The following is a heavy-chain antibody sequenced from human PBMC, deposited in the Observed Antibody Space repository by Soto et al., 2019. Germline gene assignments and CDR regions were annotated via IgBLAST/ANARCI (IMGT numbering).Heavy chain of an antibody. CDR1: GFTFSSYA. V-gene: IGHV3-30-3*01. D-gene: IGHD5-18*01. Sequence: GGSLRLSCAASGFTFSSYAMHWVRQAPGKGLEWVAVISYDGSNKYYADSVKGRFTISRDNSKNTLYLQMNSLRAEDTAVYYCAKDRVYSYPKYGMDVWGQGTTVTVSS. J-gene: IGHJ6*02. CDR3: AKDRVYSYPKYGMDV. CDR2: ISYDGSNK.